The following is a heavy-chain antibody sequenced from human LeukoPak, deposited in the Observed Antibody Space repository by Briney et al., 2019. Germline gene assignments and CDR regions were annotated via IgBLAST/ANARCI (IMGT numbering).Heavy chain of an antibody. CDR3: ARGYYAASGNRDYYLDF. CDR2: IYYSGST. D-gene: IGHD3-22*01. J-gene: IGHJ6*03. V-gene: IGHV4-39*01. CDR1: GGSISSSSYF. Sequence: SETLSLTCTVSGGSISSSSYFCGWIRQPPGKGLEWLGSIYYSGSTYYNPSLKSRVTKSVDTSKSQFSMKLSSVNPADTAVYYCARGYYAASGNRDYYLDFWGNGTTVIIS.